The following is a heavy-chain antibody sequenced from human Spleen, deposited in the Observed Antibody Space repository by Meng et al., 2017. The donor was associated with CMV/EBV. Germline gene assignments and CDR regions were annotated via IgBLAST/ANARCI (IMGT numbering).Heavy chain of an antibody. Sequence: GGSLRLSCAASGFTFSSYSMNWVRQAPGKGLEWVSYISSSSSTVYYADSVKGRFTISRDNSKNTMSLQMNSLRAEDTAVYFCARDPFGAAAEPSPSAYWGQGTLVTVSS. D-gene: IGHD3-3*01. V-gene: IGHV3-48*01. CDR2: ISSSSSTV. CDR3: ARDPFGAAAEPSPSAY. CDR1: GFTFSSYS. J-gene: IGHJ4*02.